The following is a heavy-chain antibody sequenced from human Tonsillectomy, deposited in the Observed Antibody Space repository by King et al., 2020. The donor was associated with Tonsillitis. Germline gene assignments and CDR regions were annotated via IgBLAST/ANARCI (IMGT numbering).Heavy chain of an antibody. V-gene: IGHV3-21*01. Sequence: QLVQSGGGLVKPGGSLRLSCAASGFTFSTYSMNWVRQAPGKGLEWVSSISSSSSYIYYADSVKGRFTISRDNAKNSLFLQMNSLRAEDTAVYYCARGSLGSRTWYFDSWGQGALVTVSS. CDR1: GFTFSTYS. J-gene: IGHJ4*02. CDR3: ARGSLGSRTWYFDS. D-gene: IGHD2-2*01. CDR2: ISSSSSYI.